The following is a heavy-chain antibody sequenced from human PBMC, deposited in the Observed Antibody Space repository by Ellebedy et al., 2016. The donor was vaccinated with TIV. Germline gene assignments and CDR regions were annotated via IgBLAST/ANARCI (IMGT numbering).Heavy chain of an antibody. D-gene: IGHD3-22*01. Sequence: AASVKVSCKASGYTFAGYNMHWVRQSPGQGLEWMGWIYPNSDFTNYAQKFQGRVTMTRDTSISTAYMELSSLKSDDTAVYYCARDYYDSSGYYENYLGYWGQGTLVTVSS. CDR3: ARDYYDSSGYYENYLGY. CDR1: GYTFAGYN. V-gene: IGHV1-2*02. CDR2: IYPNSDFT. J-gene: IGHJ4*02.